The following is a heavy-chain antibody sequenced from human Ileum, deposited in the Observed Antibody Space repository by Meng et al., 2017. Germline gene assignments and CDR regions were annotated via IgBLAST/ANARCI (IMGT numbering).Heavy chain of an antibody. D-gene: IGHD3-10*02. CDR1: GFTFSSYS. CDR2: ISSSSSYI. V-gene: IGHV3-21*01. Sequence: GESLKISCAASGFTFSSYSMNWVRQAPGKGLEWVSSISSSSSYIYYADSVKGRFTISRDNAKNSLYLQMNSLRAEDTAVYYCAAGLFGETFDYLGQGTLVTVSS. J-gene: IGHJ4*02. CDR3: AAGLFGETFDY.